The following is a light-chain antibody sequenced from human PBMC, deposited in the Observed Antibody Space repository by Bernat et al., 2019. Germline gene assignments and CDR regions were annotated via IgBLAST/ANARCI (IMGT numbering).Light chain of an antibody. V-gene: IGLV2-11*01. Sequence: QSALTQPRSVSGSPGQSGTISCTGTSSDVGSYNYVSWYRQHPGKAPKLMISDVTERPSGVPDRFSVSKSGNTASLTISGLQAEDEADYYCCSYAGGYTWVFGGGTKLTVL. CDR1: SSDVGSYNY. J-gene: IGLJ3*02. CDR3: CSYAGGYTWV. CDR2: DVT.